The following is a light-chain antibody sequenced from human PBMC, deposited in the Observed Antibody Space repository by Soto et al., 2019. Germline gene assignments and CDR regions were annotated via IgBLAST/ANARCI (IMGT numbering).Light chain of an antibody. CDR1: QRIGRL. Sequence: DIQMTQSPSSLSASVGDRVTMTCRASQRIGRLLAWYQVKPDKAPKCVISSASALKSGVSSRFSGDGSVNNFTLTISSLQPDEFATYYGQQYDTYPLTFGGGTKVEIK. CDR3: QQYDTYPLT. V-gene: IGKV1D-16*01. CDR2: SAS. J-gene: IGKJ4*01.